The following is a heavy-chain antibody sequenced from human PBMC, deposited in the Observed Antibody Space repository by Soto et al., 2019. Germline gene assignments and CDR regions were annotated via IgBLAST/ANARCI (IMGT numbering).Heavy chain of an antibody. CDR1: GFTFSYYA. CDR2: LSDSGGTT. V-gene: IGHV3-23*01. CDR3: AKGARRTSGWYYFDY. Sequence: GGSVRLSCAASGFTFSYYAMGWVRQAPGKGLEWVSVLSDSGGTTYYADSVKGRFTISRDNPRNTLYLQMNRLRAEDTAVYFCAKGARRTSGWYYFDYWGQGALVTVSS. J-gene: IGHJ4*02. D-gene: IGHD6-19*01.